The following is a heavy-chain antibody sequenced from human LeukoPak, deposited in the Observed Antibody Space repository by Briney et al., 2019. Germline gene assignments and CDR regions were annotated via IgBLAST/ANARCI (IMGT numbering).Heavy chain of an antibody. V-gene: IGHV1-2*02. CDR3: AAPDSSVWTSDFDH. D-gene: IGHD6-19*01. CDR2: INPNSAGT. CDR1: GYTFSDYY. J-gene: IGHJ4*02. Sequence: GASVKVSCKASGYTFSDYYIHWVRQVPGQGLERMGWINPNSAGTKFAQKFQGRVIMTGDTSISTAYMELSRLRSDDTAVYYCAAPDSSVWTSDFDHWGQGTLVTVSS.